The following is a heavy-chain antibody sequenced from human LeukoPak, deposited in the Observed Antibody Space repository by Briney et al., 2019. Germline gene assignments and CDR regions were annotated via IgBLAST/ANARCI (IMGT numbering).Heavy chain of an antibody. V-gene: IGHV3-23*01. D-gene: IGHD3-3*01. CDR2: ISGSGGST. CDR1: GFTFSSYA. J-gene: IGHJ5*02. Sequence: GGSLRLSCAASGFTFSSYAMSWVRQAPGKGLEWVSAISGSGGSTYYADSVKGRFTISRDNSKNTLYLQMNSLRPEDTAVYYCAKDGSQSYFDFWSGYNNWFDPWGQGTLVTVSS. CDR3: AKDGSQSYFDFWSGYNNWFDP.